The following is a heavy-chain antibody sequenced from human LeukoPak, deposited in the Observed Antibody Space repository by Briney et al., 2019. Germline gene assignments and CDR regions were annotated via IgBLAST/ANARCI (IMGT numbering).Heavy chain of an antibody. J-gene: IGHJ4*02. CDR3: ARDLFNYGGSYYGRWVY. D-gene: IGHD1-26*01. V-gene: IGHV1-18*01. CDR1: GYTFTSYG. CDR2: ISAYNGNT. Sequence: ASVEVSCKASGYTFTSYGISWVRQAPGQGLEWMGWISAYNGNTNYAQKLQGRVTMTTDTSTSTAYMELRSLRSDDTAVYYCARDLFNYGGSYYGRWVYWGQGTLVTVSS.